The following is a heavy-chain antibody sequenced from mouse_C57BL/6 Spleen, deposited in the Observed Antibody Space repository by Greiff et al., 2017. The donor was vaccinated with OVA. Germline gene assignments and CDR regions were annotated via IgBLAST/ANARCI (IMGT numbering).Heavy chain of an antibody. V-gene: IGHV1-82*01. J-gene: IGHJ2*01. CDR1: GYAFSSSW. D-gene: IGHD3-1*01. Sequence: VQLQQSGPELVKPGASVKISCKASGYAFSSSWMNWVKQRPGKGLEWIGWIYPGDGDTNYTGKFKGTATLTADKSSSTAYMRLSRLTSEDSAVYLDARGTYYFDYWGQGTTLTVSS. CDR3: ARGTYYFDY. CDR2: IYPGDGDT.